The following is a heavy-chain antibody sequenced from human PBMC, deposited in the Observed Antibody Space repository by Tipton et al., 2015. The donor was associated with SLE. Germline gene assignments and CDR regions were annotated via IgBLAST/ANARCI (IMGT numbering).Heavy chain of an antibody. V-gene: IGHV1-18*01. CDR2: ISAYNGNT. Sequence: QSGAEVKKPGASVKVSRKASGYTFTSYGISWVRQAPGQGLEWMGWISAYNGNTNYAQKLQGRVTMTTDTSTSTAYMELRSLRSDDTAVYYCARESRRYSGSPGAFDIWGQGTMVTVSS. J-gene: IGHJ3*02. CDR3: ARESRRYSGSPGAFDI. CDR1: GYTFTSYG. D-gene: IGHD1-26*01.